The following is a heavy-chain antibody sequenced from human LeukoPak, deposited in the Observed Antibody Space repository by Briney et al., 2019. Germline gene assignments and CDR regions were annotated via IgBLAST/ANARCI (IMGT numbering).Heavy chain of an antibody. V-gene: IGHV3-30*02. Sequence: GGSLRLSCAASGFTFSSYGMHWVRQAPGKGLEWVAFIRYDGSNKYYADSVKGRFTISRDNSKNTLYLQMNSLRAEDTAVYYCARDLVHYYDSSGYWGIPNYWGQGTLVTVSS. CDR1: GFTFSSYG. CDR2: IRYDGSNK. CDR3: ARDLVHYYDSSGYWGIPNY. J-gene: IGHJ4*02. D-gene: IGHD3-22*01.